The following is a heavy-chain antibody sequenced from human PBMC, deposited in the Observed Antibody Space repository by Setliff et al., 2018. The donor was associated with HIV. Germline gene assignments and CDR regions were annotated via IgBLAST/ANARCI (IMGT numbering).Heavy chain of an antibody. CDR1: GASITSHN. CDR3: TRDLWGDDYYYNNMDV. V-gene: IGHV4-4*07. J-gene: IGHJ6*03. CDR2: IYTRGNT. D-gene: IGHD2-21*02. Sequence: PSETLSLTCSVSGASITSHNWSWIRQAAGKGLEWIGRIYTRGNTNYNPSLRSRVTMSVDTSKNQFSLKATSVTAADTAVYYCTRDLWGDDYYYNNMDVWGKGTTVTVSS.